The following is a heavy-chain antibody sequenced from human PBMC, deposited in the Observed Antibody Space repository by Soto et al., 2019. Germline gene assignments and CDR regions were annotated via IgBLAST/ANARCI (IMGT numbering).Heavy chain of an antibody. J-gene: IGHJ4*02. Sequence: AHLSESGGGLQQPGGSLKLSCEASRFTFSNFAMSWVRQAPGKGLEWISTIGVTAGSTYYTDSVRGRFTISRDNSKNTLHLEMNSLRAEDTALYYCAKVMYTWNDVAAFDSWGQGTLVAVSS. CDR2: IGVTAGST. V-gene: IGHV3-23*01. D-gene: IGHD1-1*01. CDR3: AKVMYTWNDVAAFDS. CDR1: RFTFSNFA.